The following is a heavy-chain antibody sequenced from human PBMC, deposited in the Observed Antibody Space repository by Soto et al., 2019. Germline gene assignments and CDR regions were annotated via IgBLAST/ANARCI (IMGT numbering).Heavy chain of an antibody. D-gene: IGHD4-4*01. V-gene: IGHV1-2*02. CDR3: ARILLQQKYYYYYGMDV. J-gene: IGHJ6*02. CDR2: INPNSGGT. Sequence: ASVKVSCKASGYTFTGYYMHCVRQAPGQGLEWMGWINPNSGGTNYAQKFQGRVTMTRDTSISTAYMELSRLRSDDTAVYYCARILLQQKYYYYYGMDVWGQGTTVTVSS. CDR1: GYTFTGYY.